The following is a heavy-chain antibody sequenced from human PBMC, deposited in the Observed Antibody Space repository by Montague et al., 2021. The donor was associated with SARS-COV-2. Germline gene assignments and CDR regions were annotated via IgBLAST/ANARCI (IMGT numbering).Heavy chain of an antibody. V-gene: IGHV4-4*02. D-gene: IGHD1-1*01. CDR3: ARGAAGEYWDDGKIRDLSWFDP. CDR1: GDSISSHSW. CDR2: VYHTGST. J-gene: IGHJ5*02. Sequence: SETLSLTCAVSGDSISSHSWWSWVRQSPGKGLEWIADVYHTGSTNYNASLASRVTLSVDKSNNQFSLKLTSVTAADTAVYFCARGAAGEYWDDGKIRDLSWFDPWGQGILVTVSS.